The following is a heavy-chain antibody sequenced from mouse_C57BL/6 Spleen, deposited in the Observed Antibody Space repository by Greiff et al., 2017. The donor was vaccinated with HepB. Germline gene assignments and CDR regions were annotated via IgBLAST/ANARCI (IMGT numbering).Heavy chain of an antibody. D-gene: IGHD2-2*01. CDR3: TRGRLPYAMDY. V-gene: IGHV5-9-1*02. CDR1: GFTFSSYA. Sequence: DVMLVESGEGLVKPGGSLKLSCAASGFTFSSYAMSWVRQTPEKRLEWVAYISSGGDYIYYADTVKGRFTISRDNARNTLYLQMSSLKSEDTAMYYCTRGRLPYAMDYWGQGTSVTVSS. CDR2: ISSGGDYI. J-gene: IGHJ4*01.